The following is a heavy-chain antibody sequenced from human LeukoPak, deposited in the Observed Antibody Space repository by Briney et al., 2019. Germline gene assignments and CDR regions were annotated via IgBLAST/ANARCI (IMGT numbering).Heavy chain of an antibody. Sequence: GASVKVSCKASGGTFSSYAISWVRQAPGQGLEWMGGIIPIFGTANYAQKFQGRVTITADESTSTAYMELSSLRSEDTAVYYCARMGQYYYDSSGYYFDYWGQGTLVTVSS. CDR3: ARMGQYYYDSSGYYFDY. V-gene: IGHV1-69*01. CDR2: IIPIFGTA. CDR1: GGTFSSYA. J-gene: IGHJ4*02. D-gene: IGHD3-22*01.